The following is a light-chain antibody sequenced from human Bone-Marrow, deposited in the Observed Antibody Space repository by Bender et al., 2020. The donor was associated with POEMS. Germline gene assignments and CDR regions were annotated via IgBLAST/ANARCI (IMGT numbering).Light chain of an antibody. J-gene: IGLJ2*01. CDR1: SSDVGGYNY. Sequence: QSALTQPPSASGSPGQSVTISCTGTSSDVGGYNYVSWYQQHPGKAPKLMIYEVTMRPSGVPDRFSGSKSGNTASLTVSGLQAEDEADYYCSSFAASNHLIFGGGTKLTVL. CDR2: EVT. CDR3: SSFAASNHLI. V-gene: IGLV2-8*01.